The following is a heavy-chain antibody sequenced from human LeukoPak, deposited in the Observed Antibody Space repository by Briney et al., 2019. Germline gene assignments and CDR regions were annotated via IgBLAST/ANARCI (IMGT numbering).Heavy chain of an antibody. J-gene: IGHJ4*02. Sequence: GGSLRLSCAASGFSFSVYWMHWVRQAPGKGLEWVSGVSPSGDIRYYADSVKGRFTISRDNYMNTVYLEVSSLTAEDTGVYYCAKDDAWLRFGEWSQGTLVTVSS. D-gene: IGHD5-12*01. V-gene: IGHV3-23*01. CDR3: AKDDAWLRFGE. CDR1: GFSFSVYW. CDR2: VSPSGDIR.